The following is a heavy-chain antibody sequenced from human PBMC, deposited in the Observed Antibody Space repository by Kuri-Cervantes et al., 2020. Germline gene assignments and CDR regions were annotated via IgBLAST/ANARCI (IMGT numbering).Heavy chain of an antibody. D-gene: IGHD6-19*01. J-gene: IGHJ6*02. CDR2: ISSSSSTI. CDR3: AKRNQWLIKPRPHTGMDV. CDR1: GFTFSSYS. V-gene: IGHV3-48*01. Sequence: GGSLGLSCAASGFTFSSYSMNWVRQAPGKGLEWVSYISSSSSTIYYADSVKGRFTISRDNAKNSLYLQMNSLRAEDTAVYYCAKRNQWLIKPRPHTGMDVWGQGTTVTVSS.